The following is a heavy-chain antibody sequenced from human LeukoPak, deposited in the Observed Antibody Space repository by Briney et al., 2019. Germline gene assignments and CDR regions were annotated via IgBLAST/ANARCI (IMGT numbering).Heavy chain of an antibody. CDR1: GYTFTSYD. D-gene: IGHD6-13*01. J-gene: IGHJ5*02. V-gene: IGHV1-8*03. CDR3: ARVEDSSSYNWFDP. CDR2: MNPNSGNT. Sequence: GASVKVSCKASGYTFTSYDINWVRQATGQGLEWMGWMNPNSGNTGYAQKFQGRVAITRNTSISTAYMELSSLRSEDTAVYYCARVEDSSSYNWFDPWGQGTLVTVSS.